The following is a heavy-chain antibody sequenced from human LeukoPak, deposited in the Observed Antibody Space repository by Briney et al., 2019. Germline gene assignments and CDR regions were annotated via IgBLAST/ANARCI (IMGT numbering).Heavy chain of an antibody. J-gene: IGHJ5*02. CDR3: ARGGRGSSWFVP. V-gene: IGHV3-13*01. CDR1: GFTFKSYD. Sequence: GGSLRLSCSASGFTFKSYDTHWVRQFPGNALEWVSGIDTTLDTFYAASVKGRFTISRDNAKNSLYLQMTNLTVGDTAVYHCARGGRGSSWFVPWGQGTRVTVTS. D-gene: IGHD6-13*01. CDR2: IDTTLDT.